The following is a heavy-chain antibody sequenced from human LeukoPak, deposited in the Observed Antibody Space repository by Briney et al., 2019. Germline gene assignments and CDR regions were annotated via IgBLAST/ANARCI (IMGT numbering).Heavy chain of an antibody. V-gene: IGHV3-30-3*01. CDR2: ISYDGSNK. Sequence: PGGSLRLSCAASGFTFSSYAMHWVRQAPGKGLERVAVISYDGSNKYYADSVKGRFTISRDNSKNTLYLQMNSLRAEDTAVYYCARGVSIVVVTATLDYWGQGTLVTVSS. CDR3: ARGVSIVVVTATLDY. CDR1: GFTFSSYA. D-gene: IGHD2-21*02. J-gene: IGHJ4*02.